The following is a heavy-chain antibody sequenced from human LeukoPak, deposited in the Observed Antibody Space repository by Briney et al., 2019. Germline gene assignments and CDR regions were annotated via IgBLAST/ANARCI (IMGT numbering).Heavy chain of an antibody. J-gene: IGHJ4*02. CDR2: IYSGGST. V-gene: IGHV3-66*01. CDR1: GFTVSSNY. Sequence: PGGSLRLSCAASGFTVSSNYMSWVRQAPGKGLEWVSVIYSGGSTYYADSAKGRFTISRDNSKNTLYLQMNSLRAEDTAVYYCAKDYRQQWLGQIPDYWGQGTLVTVSS. CDR3: AKDYRQQWLGQIPDY. D-gene: IGHD6-19*01.